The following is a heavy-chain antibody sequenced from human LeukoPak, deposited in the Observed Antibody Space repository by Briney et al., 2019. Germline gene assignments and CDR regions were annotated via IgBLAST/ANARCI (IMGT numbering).Heavy chain of an antibody. V-gene: IGHV4-59*01. CDR3: ARRAAAGYYYYYMHV. D-gene: IGHD6-13*01. Sequence: SETLSLTCTVSGGSISSYYWIWIRQPPGKGLEWIGYIYYSGSTNYNPSLKSRVTISVDTSKNQFSLKLSSVTAADTAVYYCARRAAAGYYYYYMHVWGKGTTVTVSS. J-gene: IGHJ6*03. CDR2: IYYSGST. CDR1: GGSISSYY.